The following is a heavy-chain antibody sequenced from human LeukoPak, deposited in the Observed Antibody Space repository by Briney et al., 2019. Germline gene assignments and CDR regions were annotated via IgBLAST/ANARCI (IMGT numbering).Heavy chain of an antibody. D-gene: IGHD3-22*01. CDR1: GSSIRTYTH. CDR2: IHHTGKT. CDR3: QQLFYDSSGYPFDY. V-gene: IGHV4-38-2*02. J-gene: IGHJ4*02. Sequence: SETLSLTCTVSGSSIRTYTHWGWIRQPPGKGLEWIGSIHHTGKTYYNPSLKSRVTISVDASKNQFSLKLSSVTAADTAVYYCQQLFYDSSGYPFDYWGQGTLVTVSS.